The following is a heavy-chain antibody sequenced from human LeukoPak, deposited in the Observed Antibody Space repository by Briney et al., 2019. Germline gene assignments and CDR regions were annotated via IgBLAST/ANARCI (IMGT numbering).Heavy chain of an antibody. V-gene: IGHV3-30*02. J-gene: IGHJ4*02. Sequence: PGGSLRLSCAASGFTFSSYWMSWVRQAPGKGLEWVAFIQFDGSNAYYADSVKGRFTFSRDNSKNTLYLQISSLRLEDTALYHCAKGSGWYVDHWGQGTLVTVSS. CDR2: IQFDGSNA. CDR1: GFTFSSYW. D-gene: IGHD6-19*01. CDR3: AKGSGWYVDH.